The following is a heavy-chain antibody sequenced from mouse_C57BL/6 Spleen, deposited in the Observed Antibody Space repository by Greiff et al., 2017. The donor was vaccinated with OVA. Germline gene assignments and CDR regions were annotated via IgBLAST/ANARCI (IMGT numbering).Heavy chain of an antibody. Sequence: EVMLVESEGGLVQPGSSMKLSCTASGFTFSDYYMAWVRQVPEKGLEWVANINYDGSSTYYLDSLKSRFIISRDNAKNILYLQMSSLKSEDTATYYCARDKEWTFADWGQGTLVTVSA. CDR2: INYDGSST. V-gene: IGHV5-16*01. J-gene: IGHJ3*01. CDR3: ARDKEWTFAD. CDR1: GFTFSDYY.